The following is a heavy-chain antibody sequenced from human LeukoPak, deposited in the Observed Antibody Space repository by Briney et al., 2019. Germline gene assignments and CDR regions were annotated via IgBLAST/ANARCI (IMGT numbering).Heavy chain of an antibody. V-gene: IGHV3-21*01. CDR1: GFTFSSYS. D-gene: IGHD5-18*01. J-gene: IGHJ4*02. CDR2: ISSSSSYI. CDR3: AGDTGVGYSYGYDY. Sequence: PGGSLRLSCAASGFTFSSYSINWVRQAPGKGLEWVSSISSSSSYIYYADSVKGRFTISRDNAKNSLYLQMNSLRAEDTAVYYCAGDTGVGYSYGYDYWGQGTLVTVSS.